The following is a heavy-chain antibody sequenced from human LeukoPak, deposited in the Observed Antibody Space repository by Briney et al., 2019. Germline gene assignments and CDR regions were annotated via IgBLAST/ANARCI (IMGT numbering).Heavy chain of an antibody. D-gene: IGHD3-22*01. CDR3: ARAPYYYDSSGPQLLGYYFDY. CDR2: ISYDGSNK. J-gene: IGHJ4*02. Sequence: PGRSLRLSCAASGFTFSSYAMHWVRQAPGKGLEWVAVISYDGSNKYYADSVKGRFTISRDNSKNTLYLQMNSLRAEDTAVYYCARAPYYYDSSGPQLLGYYFDYWGQGTLVTVSS. V-gene: IGHV3-30-3*01. CDR1: GFTFSSYA.